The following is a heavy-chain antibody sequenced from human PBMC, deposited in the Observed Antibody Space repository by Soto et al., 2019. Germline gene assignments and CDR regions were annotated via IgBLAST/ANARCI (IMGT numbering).Heavy chain of an antibody. CDR2: IYEGGNT. CDR3: VRRSPEDAFDI. Sequence: SETLSLTCAVSGGSIISVGYSWSWIRQPPGKGLQWIGHIYEGGNTYYTPSLESRVAISTDKSKNQFSLRLSSVTAADTAVYYCVRRSPEDAFDIWGQGTMVTVSS. V-gene: IGHV4-30-2*01. J-gene: IGHJ3*02. CDR1: GGSIISVGYS.